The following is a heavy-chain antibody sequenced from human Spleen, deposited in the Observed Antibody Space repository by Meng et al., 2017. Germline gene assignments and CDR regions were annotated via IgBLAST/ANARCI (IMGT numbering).Heavy chain of an antibody. CDR2: IYLSGST. CDR3: ARGGNWFDP. V-gene: IGHV4-30-2*06. D-gene: IGHD3-16*01. J-gene: IGHJ5*02. CDR1: GGSVSSGGPP. Sequence: QLQLQESGSGLVKPSQTLSLTCAVSGGSVSSGGPPWSWIRQSPGKGLEWIGYIYLSGSTHYSPSLKSRVTISLDRSKNQFSLKLNSVTAADTVVYYCARGGNWFDPWGQGTLVTVSS.